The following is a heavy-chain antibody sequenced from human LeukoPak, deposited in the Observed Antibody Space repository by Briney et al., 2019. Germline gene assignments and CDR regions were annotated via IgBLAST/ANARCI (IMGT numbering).Heavy chain of an antibody. D-gene: IGHD3-22*01. V-gene: IGHV3-30*02. J-gene: IGHJ4*02. CDR2: IRYDGSNK. CDR3: AKDMGRDYGSSGYYALDY. CDR1: GLTFSNCD. Sequence: PGGSLRLSCVASGLTFSNCDVNWVRQAPGKGLEWVALIRYDGSNKDYGDSVKGRFTISRDNAKNTLYLQMNSLRAEDTAVYYCAKDMGRDYGSSGYYALDYWGQGTLVTVSS.